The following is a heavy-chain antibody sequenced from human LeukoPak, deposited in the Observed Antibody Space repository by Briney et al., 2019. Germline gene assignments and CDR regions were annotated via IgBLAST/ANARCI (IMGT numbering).Heavy chain of an antibody. CDR2: ISAYNGNT. CDR1: GYTFTSYG. V-gene: IGHV1-18*01. J-gene: IGHJ4*02. Sequence: ASVKVSCKASGYTFTSYGISWVRQAPGQGLEWMGWISAYNGNTNYAQKLQGRVTMTRNTSISTVYMEVSGLRSEDTAVYYCTRGGIIILGVATVVDYWGQGTLVTVSS. D-gene: IGHD3/OR15-3a*01. CDR3: TRGGIIILGVATVVDY.